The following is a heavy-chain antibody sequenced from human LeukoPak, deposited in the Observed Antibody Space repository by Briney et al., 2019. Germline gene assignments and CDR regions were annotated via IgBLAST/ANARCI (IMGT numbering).Heavy chain of an antibody. J-gene: IGHJ4*02. Sequence: ASVKVSCKASGYTFTSYGISWVRQAPRQGLEWMGWISAYNGNTNYAQKLQGRVTMTTDTSTSTAYMELRSLRSDDTAVYYCARILTPADGDYADNFDYWGQGTLVTVSS. CDR2: ISAYNGNT. D-gene: IGHD4-17*01. CDR3: ARILTPADGDYADNFDY. V-gene: IGHV1-18*01. CDR1: GYTFTSYG.